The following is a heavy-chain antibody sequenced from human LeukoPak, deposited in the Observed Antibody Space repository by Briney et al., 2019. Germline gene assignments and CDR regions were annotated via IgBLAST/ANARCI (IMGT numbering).Heavy chain of an antibody. CDR1: GFTFSSYG. CDR3: VKDNPLDY. J-gene: IGHJ4*02. V-gene: IGHV3-30*02. Sequence: PGGSLRLSCAASGFTFSSYGMLWVRQAPGKGLEWVAFIRYDGNNKFYTDSVKGRFTISRDNSKNTLYLHMNSLRAEDTAVYYCVKDNPLDYWGQGTLVIVSS. D-gene: IGHD1-14*01. CDR2: IRYDGNNK.